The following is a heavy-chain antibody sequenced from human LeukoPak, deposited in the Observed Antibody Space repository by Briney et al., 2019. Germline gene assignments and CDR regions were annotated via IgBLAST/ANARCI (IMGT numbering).Heavy chain of an antibody. D-gene: IGHD3-10*01. V-gene: IGHV3-23*01. CDR3: AKDRPKWFGDPPSQVFDP. J-gene: IGHJ5*02. CDR2: ISGSGGST. Sequence: GGSLRLSCAASGFTFSSYAMSWVRQAPGKGLEWVSAISGSGGSTYYADSVEGRFTISRDNSKNALYLQMNSLRAEDTAVYYCAKDRPKWFGDPPSQVFDPWGQGTLVTVSS. CDR1: GFTFSSYA.